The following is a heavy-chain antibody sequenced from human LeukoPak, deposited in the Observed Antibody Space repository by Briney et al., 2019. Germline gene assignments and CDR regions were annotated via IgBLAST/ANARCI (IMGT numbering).Heavy chain of an antibody. V-gene: IGHV1-2*02. CDR1: GYSFIGYY. J-gene: IGHJ4*02. CDR3: AREGSGYPY. CDR2: INPNSGGT. Sequence: ASVKVSCKASGYSFIGYYMHWVRQAPGQGLEWMGWINPNSGGTNYAQKFQGRVTMTRDTSISTAYMEVSRLTSDDTAVLYCAREGSGYPYWGQGTLVTVSS. D-gene: IGHD5-12*01.